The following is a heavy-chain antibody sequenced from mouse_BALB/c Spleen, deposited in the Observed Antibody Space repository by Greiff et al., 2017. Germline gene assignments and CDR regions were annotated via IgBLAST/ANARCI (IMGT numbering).Heavy chain of an antibody. CDR1: GFSLTSYG. Sequence: QVQLKESGPGLVAPSQSLSITCTVSGFSLTSYGVHWVRQPPGKGMEWLGVIWAGGSTNYNSALMSRLSISKDNSTSQVFLKMNSLQTDDTAMYYGARARGYDGAGFAYWGQGTRVTVSA. V-gene: IGHV2-9*02. CDR3: ARARGYDGAGFAY. J-gene: IGHJ3*01. CDR2: IWAGGST. D-gene: IGHD2-14*01.